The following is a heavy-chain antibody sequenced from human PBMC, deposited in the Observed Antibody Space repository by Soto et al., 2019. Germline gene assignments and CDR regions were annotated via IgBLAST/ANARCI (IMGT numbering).Heavy chain of an antibody. CDR3: ASHKITMVRADPYYGMDV. Sequence: GESLKISCKGSGYSFTSYWIGWVRQMPGKGLEWMGIIYPGDSDTRYSPSFQGQVTISADKSKNTLYLQMNSLRAEDTAVYCCASHKITMVRADPYYGMDVWGQGTTVTVSS. CDR2: IYPGDSDT. D-gene: IGHD3-10*01. CDR1: GYSFTSYW. J-gene: IGHJ6*02. V-gene: IGHV5-51*01.